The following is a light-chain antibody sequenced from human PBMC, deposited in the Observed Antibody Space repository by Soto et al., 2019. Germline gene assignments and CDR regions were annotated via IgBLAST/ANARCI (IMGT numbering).Light chain of an antibody. V-gene: IGLV8-61*01. CDR3: VLYMGSGIWV. J-gene: IGLJ3*02. Sequence: QTVVTQEPSFSVSPGRTVTLTCDLSSGSVSTSYYPSWYQQTPGQAPRTLIYSTNTRSSGVPDRFSGSILGNKAALTITGAQADDVSDYYCVLYMGSGIWVFGGGTKLTVL. CDR1: SGSVSTSYY. CDR2: STN.